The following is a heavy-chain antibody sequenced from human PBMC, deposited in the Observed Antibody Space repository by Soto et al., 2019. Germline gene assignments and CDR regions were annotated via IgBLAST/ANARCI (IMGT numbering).Heavy chain of an antibody. V-gene: IGHV4-59*01. CDR2: FFSTGST. CDR1: GGSISDYY. D-gene: IGHD3-16*01. J-gene: IGHJ1*01. CDR3: ARGETSKYPQD. Sequence: VQLQESGPGLVKVSETLSLTCSVSGGSISDYYWSWIRQPPGKGLEWIGYFFSTGSTNNNPSLKSRVTISVIASRNQISLKLTSLTAAEPAVYYCARGETSKYPQDWGQVTLVTVSS.